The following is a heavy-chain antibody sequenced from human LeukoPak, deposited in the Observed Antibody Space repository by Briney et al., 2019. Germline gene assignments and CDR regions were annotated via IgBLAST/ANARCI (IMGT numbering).Heavy chain of an antibody. CDR3: ARDQGYTYGQTHYFDF. V-gene: IGHV4-4*07. Sequence: SETPSLTCTVPAGSINPYYWSWIRQSAEKGLEWIGRIYASGTTKYNPSLQSRVAMSVDMSKNQFSLNLASVTAADTAVYYCARDQGYTYGQTHYFDFWGQGILVTVSS. D-gene: IGHD5-18*01. CDR1: AGSINPYY. CDR2: IYASGTT. J-gene: IGHJ4*02.